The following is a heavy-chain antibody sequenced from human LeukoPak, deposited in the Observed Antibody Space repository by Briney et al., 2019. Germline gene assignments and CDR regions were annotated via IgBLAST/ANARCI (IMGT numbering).Heavy chain of an antibody. J-gene: IGHJ5*02. CDR1: GGSMSGHW. D-gene: IGHD2-2*01. Sequence: PSETLSLTCTVPGGSMSGHWWTWIRQPAGKGLEWIGRIYSSGTTGYKASLKSRVTLSLDTSKNQFSLQLNSMTAADTAVYYCARDWEYCSSTICYRWFDPWGQGTLVTVSS. CDR3: ARDWEYCSSTICYRWFDP. CDR2: IYSSGTT. V-gene: IGHV4-4*07.